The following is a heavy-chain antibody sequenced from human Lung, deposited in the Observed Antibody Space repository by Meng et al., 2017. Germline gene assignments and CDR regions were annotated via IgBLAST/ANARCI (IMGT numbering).Heavy chain of an antibody. Sequence: QVQLQQWGAGLSKPSGTLALTCVVSGGSFSDYYWSWIRQPPGKGLEWIGEINHSGSTNYNPSLESRATISVDTSQNNLSLKLSSVTAADSAVYYCARGPTTMAHDFDYWGQGTLVTVSS. J-gene: IGHJ4*02. D-gene: IGHD4-11*01. CDR3: ARGPTTMAHDFDY. V-gene: IGHV4-34*01. CDR2: INHSGST. CDR1: GGSFSDYY.